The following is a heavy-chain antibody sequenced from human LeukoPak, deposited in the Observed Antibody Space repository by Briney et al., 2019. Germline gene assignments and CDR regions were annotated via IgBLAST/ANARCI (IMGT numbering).Heavy chain of an antibody. J-gene: IGHJ4*02. Sequence: GGSLRLSCAASGFTFSKYDMHWVRQAPGKGLEWVANINQDGSEQYYVDSVKGRFTISRDNTKNSLYLQMNSLRAEDTAVYYCARVGYCSTTSCYWRAFDYWSQGTLVTVSS. CDR1: GFTFSKYD. V-gene: IGHV3-7*01. CDR3: ARVGYCSTTSCYWRAFDY. CDR2: INQDGSEQ. D-gene: IGHD2-2*01.